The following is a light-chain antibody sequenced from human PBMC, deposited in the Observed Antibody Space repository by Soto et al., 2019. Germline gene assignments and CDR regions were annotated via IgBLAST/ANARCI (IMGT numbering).Light chain of an antibody. CDR1: SSNIGQNF. J-gene: IGLJ1*01. Sequence: QSVLTQPPSLSAAPGQRITITCSGSSSNIGQNFVSWYQQLPGTAPKLLIYDTTQRLAGIPDRVSGSKSGTSATLVITGLQTWDEADYYCAKWDISLSSYVFGTRTQLTFL. V-gene: IGLV1-51*01. CDR3: AKWDISLSSYV. CDR2: DTT.